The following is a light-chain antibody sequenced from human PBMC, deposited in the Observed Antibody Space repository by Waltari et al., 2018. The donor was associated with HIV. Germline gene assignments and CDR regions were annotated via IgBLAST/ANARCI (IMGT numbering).Light chain of an antibody. CDR2: AAP. J-gene: IGKJ1*01. Sequence: DIVMTQSTGTLSVSPGDRVTLSCRPSKNVITNVSWYQQKPGQAPRLRIYAAPTRATGIPPMFSGGGSGTDFTLTIGSLQSEDFTFYYCQQYKKGPRTFGQGTKVEVK. CDR1: KNVITN. CDR3: QQYKKGPRT. V-gene: IGKV3-15*01.